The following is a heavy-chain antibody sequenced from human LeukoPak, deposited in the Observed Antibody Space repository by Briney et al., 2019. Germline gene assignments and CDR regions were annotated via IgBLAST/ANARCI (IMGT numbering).Heavy chain of an antibody. J-gene: IGHJ6*03. Sequence: GGSLRLSCAVSGLTFSNYVMRWVRQAPGKGLEWVSANSGSGGSTYYADSVKGRFTISRDNSKNTLYLQMNSLRAEDTAVYYCVKGDSGPIAYYYYYMDVWGKGTTVTVSS. CDR2: NSGSGGST. CDR1: GLTFSNYV. V-gene: IGHV3-23*01. CDR3: VKGDSGPIAYYYYYMDV. D-gene: IGHD6-19*01.